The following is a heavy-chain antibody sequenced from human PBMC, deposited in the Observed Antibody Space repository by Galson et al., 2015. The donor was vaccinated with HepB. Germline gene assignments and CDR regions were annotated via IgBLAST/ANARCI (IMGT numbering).Heavy chain of an antibody. CDR1: GGSISSSSYY. CDR3: ARQSANNLLRPHPYVFDY. CDR2: IYYSGST. Sequence: ETLSLTCTVSGGSISSSSYYWGWIRQPPGKRLEWIGSIYYSGSTYYNPSLKSRVTISVDTSKNQFSLKLSSVTAADTAVYYCARQSANNLLRPHPYVFDYWGQGTLVTVSS. D-gene: IGHD4/OR15-4a*01. V-gene: IGHV4-39*01. J-gene: IGHJ4*02.